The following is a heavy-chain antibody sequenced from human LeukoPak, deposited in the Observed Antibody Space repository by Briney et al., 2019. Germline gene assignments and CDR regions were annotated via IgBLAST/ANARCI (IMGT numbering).Heavy chain of an antibody. CDR1: GGSISSYY. Sequence: SETLSLTCTVSGGSISSYYWSWIRQSAGKGLEWIGRIYSSGSTNYHPSLQSRVTISIDKSKNRFSLKLRSVTAGDTAIYYCAREGAEGDYFDYWGQGALVTVSS. D-gene: IGHD3-16*01. CDR2: IYSSGST. J-gene: IGHJ4*02. V-gene: IGHV4-4*07. CDR3: AREGAEGDYFDY.